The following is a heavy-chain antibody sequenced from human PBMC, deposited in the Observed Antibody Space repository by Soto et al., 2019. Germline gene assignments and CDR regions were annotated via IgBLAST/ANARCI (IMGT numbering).Heavy chain of an antibody. J-gene: IGHJ5*02. Sequence: TLSLTSTVSGGSISSKYWSWIRQPPGKGLEWIGYIYYSGSTNYNPSLKSRVTISVDTCKNQFSLKLSSVTAADTAVYYCARAVRYFDWLSYNWFDPWGQGTLVTVS. CDR2: IYYSGST. CDR3: ARAVRYFDWLSYNWFDP. V-gene: IGHV4-59*01. CDR1: GGSISSKY. D-gene: IGHD3-9*01.